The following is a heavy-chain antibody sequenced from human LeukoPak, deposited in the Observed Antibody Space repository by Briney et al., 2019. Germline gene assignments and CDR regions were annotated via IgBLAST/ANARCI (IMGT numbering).Heavy chain of an antibody. CDR1: GYTFTSYG. V-gene: IGHV1-18*01. D-gene: IGHD1-26*01. Sequence: GASVKVSCKASGYTFTSYGVSWGRQAPGQGLGWMGWISAYHGNTNYAQKLQGRVTMTTDTSTNTAYMQMRSLRSDDTGVYYCARRIVGATGGFDYWGQGTLVTVSS. CDR2: ISAYHGNT. J-gene: IGHJ4*02. CDR3: ARRIVGATGGFDY.